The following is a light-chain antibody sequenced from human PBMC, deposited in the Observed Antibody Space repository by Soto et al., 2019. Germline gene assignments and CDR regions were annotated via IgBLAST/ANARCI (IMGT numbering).Light chain of an antibody. Sequence: DIQMTQSPSSLSASVGDRVTITCRASQSISSLLNWYQQKPGKAPKLLIYAASSLKSGVPSRFSGSGSGTDFTLTINSLQPEDFATYYCLQTSNTLLYTFGQGTKVDIK. CDR1: QSISSL. CDR3: LQTSNTLLYT. CDR2: AAS. J-gene: IGKJ2*01. V-gene: IGKV1-39*01.